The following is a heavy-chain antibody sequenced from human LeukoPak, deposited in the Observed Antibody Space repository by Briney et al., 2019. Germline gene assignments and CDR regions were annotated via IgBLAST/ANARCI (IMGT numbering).Heavy chain of an antibody. V-gene: IGHV4-34*01. D-gene: IGHD6-19*01. Sequence: PSETLSLTCAVYGGSFSGYYWSWIRQPPGKGLEWIGEINHSGSTNYNPSLKSRVTISVDTSKNQFSLKLSSVTAADTAVYYCARADRGASGWFDPWGQGTLVTVSS. J-gene: IGHJ5*02. CDR3: ARADRGASGWFDP. CDR1: GGSFSGYY. CDR2: INHSGST.